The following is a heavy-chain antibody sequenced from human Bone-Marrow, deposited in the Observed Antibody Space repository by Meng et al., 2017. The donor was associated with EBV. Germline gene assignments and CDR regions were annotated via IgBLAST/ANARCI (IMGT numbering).Heavy chain of an antibody. J-gene: IGHJ4*02. CDR3: ASWASSIAARPPYY. D-gene: IGHD6-6*01. Sequence: HVRPRQGGQGLLQHSGTVAPHCAVYGGSFSGYYWSWIRQPPGKGLEWIGEINHSGSTNYNPSLKSRVTISVDTSKNQFSLKLSSVTAADTAVYYCASWASSIAARPPYYWGQGTLVTVSS. CDR2: INHSGST. V-gene: IGHV4-34*01. CDR1: GGSFSGYY.